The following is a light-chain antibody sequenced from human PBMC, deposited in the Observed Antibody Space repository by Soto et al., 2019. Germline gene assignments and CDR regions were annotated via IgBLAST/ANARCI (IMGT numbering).Light chain of an antibody. J-gene: IGLJ1*01. Sequence: LTPSGCTFGCSGMTFTLSCTGNSSEVGSYNYVPWYQQLPVTAPTPMIYDVTKRPSGVSDRFSGPKSGNTASLTISGLQAEDEADYYCSSYASSSTPYVFGTVTEVTV. CDR1: SSEVGSYNY. CDR2: DVT. V-gene: IGLV2-14*01. CDR3: SSYASSSTPYV.